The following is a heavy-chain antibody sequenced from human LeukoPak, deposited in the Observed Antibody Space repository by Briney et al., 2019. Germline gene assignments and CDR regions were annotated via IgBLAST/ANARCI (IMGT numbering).Heavy chain of an antibody. CDR3: ARTYGSGGLGYFDL. V-gene: IGHV4-59*01. J-gene: IGHJ2*01. CDR1: GGSINSYY. Sequence: PSQTLSLTCTVSGGSINSYYWSWIRQPPGKGLEWIGYIYYSGSTNYSPSLKSRLTISVDTSKNQFSLQLSSVTAADTAVYYCARTYGSGGLGYFDLWGRGTLVTVSS. D-gene: IGHD6-25*01. CDR2: IYYSGST.